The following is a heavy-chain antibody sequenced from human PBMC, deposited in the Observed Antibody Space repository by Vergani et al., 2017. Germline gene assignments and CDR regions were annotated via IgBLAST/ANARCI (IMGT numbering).Heavy chain of an antibody. J-gene: IGHJ4*02. Sequence: QVQLQESGPGLVKPSQTLSLTCTVSRGSITSGGYYWSWIRQHPVTGLEWIGYIFKDGDTYYNPSLENRVIISLDKSKNQFSLTLTSVTAADTAKYSCAHTYVSAFYFFDLWGQGTLVTVSS. V-gene: IGHV4-31*03. CDR2: IFKDGDT. D-gene: IGHD3-16*01. CDR3: AHTYVSAFYFFDL. CDR1: RGSITSGGYY.